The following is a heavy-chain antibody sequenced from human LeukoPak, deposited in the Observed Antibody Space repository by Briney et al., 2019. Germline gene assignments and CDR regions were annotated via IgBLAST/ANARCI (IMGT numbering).Heavy chain of an antibody. J-gene: IGHJ6*03. V-gene: IGHV3-11*04. D-gene: IGHD3-10*01. CDR1: GFTFSDYY. Sequence: PGGSLRLSCAASGFTFSDYYMSWIRQAPGKGLEWVSYISSSGSTIYYADSVKGRFTISRDNAKNSLYLQMNSLRAEDTAVYYCASSNYYGSGGYYYYMDVWGKGTTVTISS. CDR2: ISSSGSTI. CDR3: ASSNYYGSGGYYYYMDV.